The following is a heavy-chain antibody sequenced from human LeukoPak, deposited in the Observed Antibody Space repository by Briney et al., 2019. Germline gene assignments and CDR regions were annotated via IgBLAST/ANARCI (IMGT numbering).Heavy chain of an antibody. Sequence: GGSLRLSCAASGFTFSSYGMHWVRQAPGKGLEWVAVISYVGSNKYYADSVKGRFTISRDNSKNTLYLQMNSLRAEDTAVYYCAKDRESIAARPEVFDYWGQGTLVTVSS. J-gene: IGHJ4*02. CDR3: AKDRESIAARPEVFDY. CDR2: ISYVGSNK. D-gene: IGHD6-6*01. V-gene: IGHV3-30*18. CDR1: GFTFSSYG.